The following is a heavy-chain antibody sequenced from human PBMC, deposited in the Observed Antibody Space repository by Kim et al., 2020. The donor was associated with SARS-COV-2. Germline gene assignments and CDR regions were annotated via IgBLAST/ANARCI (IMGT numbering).Heavy chain of an antibody. D-gene: IGHD5-18*01. J-gene: IGHJ4*02. Sequence: ASVKVSCKASGYTFTSYAMHWVRQAPGQRLEWMGWINAGNGNTKYSQKFQGRVTITRDTSASTAYMELSSLRSEDTAVYYCAGGYSYGGTSNFDYWGQGTLVTVSS. V-gene: IGHV1-3*01. CDR3: AGGYSYGGTSNFDY. CDR2: INAGNGNT. CDR1: GYTFTSYA.